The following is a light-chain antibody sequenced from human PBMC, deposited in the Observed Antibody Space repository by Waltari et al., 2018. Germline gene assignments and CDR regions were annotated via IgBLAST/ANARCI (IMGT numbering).Light chain of an antibody. CDR2: QDF. J-gene: IGLJ2*01. V-gene: IGLV3-1*01. Sequence: YDLTQPPSVSVSPGQTATITCYGDNLGEKFVSWYQQRPGQSPFLVIYQDFKRPPGIPERFSGSNSGNPATLTISGAQAMDEADFYCQSWVGKVVFGGGTKLTV. CDR3: QSWVGKVV. CDR1: NLGEKF.